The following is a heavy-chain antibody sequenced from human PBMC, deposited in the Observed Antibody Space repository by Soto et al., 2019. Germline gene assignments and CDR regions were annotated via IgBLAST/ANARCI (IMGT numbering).Heavy chain of an antibody. D-gene: IGHD3-16*02. CDR1: GGSFSGYY. Sequence: QVQLQQWGAGLLKPSETLSLTCAVYGGSFSGYYWSWIRQPPGKGLEWIGEINHSGSTNYNPSLKSRGTISVDTSKNQFSLKLSSVTAAGTAVYYCARGKTYYDYIWGSYRFDYWGQGTLVTVSS. J-gene: IGHJ4*02. V-gene: IGHV4-34*01. CDR2: INHSGST. CDR3: ARGKTYYDYIWGSYRFDY.